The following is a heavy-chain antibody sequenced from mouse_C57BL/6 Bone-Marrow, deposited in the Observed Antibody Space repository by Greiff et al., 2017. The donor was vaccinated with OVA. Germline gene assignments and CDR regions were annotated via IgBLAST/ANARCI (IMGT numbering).Heavy chain of an antibody. J-gene: IGHJ4*01. D-gene: IGHD3-3*01. V-gene: IGHV1-76*01. CDR1: GYTFTDYN. CDR2: IYPGSGNT. CDR3: ARAGPMDY. Sequence: QVQLQQSGAELVRPGASVKLSCKASGYTFTDYNINWVKQRPGQGLEWIARIYPGSGNTYYNEKFKGKATLTAEKSSSTAYMQLSSLTSEDSAVYFCARAGPMDYWGQGTSVTVSS.